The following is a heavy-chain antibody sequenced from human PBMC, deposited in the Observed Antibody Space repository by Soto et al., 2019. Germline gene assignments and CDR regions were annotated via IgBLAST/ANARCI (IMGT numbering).Heavy chain of an antibody. CDR2: IYYSGST. Sequence: PSETLSLTCTVSGGSISSGGYCWSWIRQHPRKGQEWIGYIYYSGSTYYNTSLKSRVTISVDTSKNQLSLKQNSMTDADTAVYYCGRVGGINWLVTWGQGALVNVFS. J-gene: IGHJ5*02. CDR3: GRVGGINWLVT. V-gene: IGHV4-31*03. CDR1: GGSISSGGYC. D-gene: IGHD1-20*01.